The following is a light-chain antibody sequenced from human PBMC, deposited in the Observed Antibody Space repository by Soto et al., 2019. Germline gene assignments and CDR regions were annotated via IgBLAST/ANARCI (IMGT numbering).Light chain of an antibody. CDR2: ATF. CDR3: QQYDIYPRT. V-gene: IGKV1-16*01. CDR1: QGIRNY. Sequence: DIQMTQSPSSLSASVGDRVTITCRASQGIRNYLAWFQQKPGKAPKCLIYATFRLQSGVPSRFRGSGSGTEFNLTITSLQPEGSDPYYCQQYDIYPRTFGQGTKVET. J-gene: IGKJ1*01.